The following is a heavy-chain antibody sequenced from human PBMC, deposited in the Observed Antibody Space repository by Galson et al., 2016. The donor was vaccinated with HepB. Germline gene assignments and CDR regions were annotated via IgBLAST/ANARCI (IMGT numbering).Heavy chain of an antibody. V-gene: IGHV4-39*01. D-gene: IGHD2-21*01. Sequence: LRLSCAASGFTFSSYGIHWVRQAPGKGLEWIGSVYYSGTAYYDPSLKSRVSISVDTSKNQFSLRLSSVTAADTAVYYCASHCGGDCYNNLADAFDIWGRGTMVTVSS. CDR2: VYYSGTA. J-gene: IGHJ3*02. CDR3: ASHCGGDCYNNLADAFDI. CDR1: GFTFSSYGIH.